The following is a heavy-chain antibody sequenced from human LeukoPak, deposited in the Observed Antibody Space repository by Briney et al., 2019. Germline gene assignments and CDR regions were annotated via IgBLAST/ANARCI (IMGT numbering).Heavy chain of an antibody. J-gene: IGHJ4*02. CDR1: GFTFSSYW. Sequence: GGSLRLSCVASGFTFSSYWMTWVRQAPGKGLEWLANIKEDGSIQYYLDSVRGRFTISRDSAKTSVYLQLNSLRADDTAVYYCARDVWTGVAVSDYWGQGTLVTVSS. V-gene: IGHV3-7*01. CDR3: ARDVWTGVAVSDY. D-gene: IGHD6-19*01. CDR2: IKEDGSIQ.